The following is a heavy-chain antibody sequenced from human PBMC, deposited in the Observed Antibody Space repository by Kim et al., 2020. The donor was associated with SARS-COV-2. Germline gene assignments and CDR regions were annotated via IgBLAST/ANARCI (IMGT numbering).Heavy chain of an antibody. CDR1: GGSFSGYY. CDR3: ARGAGGYCSSTSCSYFDY. Sequence: SETLSLTCAVYGGSFSGYYWSWIRQPPGKGLEWIGEINHSGSTNYNPSLKSRVTISVDTSKNQFSLKLSSVTAADTAVYYCARGAGGYCSSTSCSYFDYWGQGTLVTVSS. CDR2: INHSGST. V-gene: IGHV4-34*01. D-gene: IGHD2-2*01. J-gene: IGHJ4*02.